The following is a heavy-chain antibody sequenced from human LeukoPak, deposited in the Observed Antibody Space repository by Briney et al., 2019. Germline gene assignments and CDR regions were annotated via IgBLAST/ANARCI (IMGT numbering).Heavy chain of an antibody. Sequence: SVKVSCKASGGTFSSYAISWVRQAPGQGLEWMGRIIPIFGIANYAQKFQGRVTITADKSTSTAYMELSSLGSEDTAVYYCATYYYGSGSYPDVWGQGTTVTVSS. CDR3: ATYYYGSGSYPDV. D-gene: IGHD3-10*01. CDR1: GGTFSSYA. CDR2: IIPIFGIA. J-gene: IGHJ6*02. V-gene: IGHV1-69*04.